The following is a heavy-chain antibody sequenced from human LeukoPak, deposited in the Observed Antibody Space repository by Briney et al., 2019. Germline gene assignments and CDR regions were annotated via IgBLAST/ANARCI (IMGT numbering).Heavy chain of an antibody. CDR1: GFTFSSYA. V-gene: IGHV3-21*01. J-gene: IGHJ4*02. CDR2: ISSSSSYI. D-gene: IGHD5-18*01. CDR3: ARDRGGGQLWLNYFDY. Sequence: GGSLRLSCAASGFTFSSYAMNWVRQAPGKGLEWVSSISSSSSYIYYADSVKGRFTISRDNAKNSLYLQMNSLRAEDTAVYYCARDRGGGQLWLNYFDYWGQGTLVTVSS.